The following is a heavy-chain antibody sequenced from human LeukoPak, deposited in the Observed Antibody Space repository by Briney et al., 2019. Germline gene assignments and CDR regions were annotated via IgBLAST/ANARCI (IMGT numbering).Heavy chain of an antibody. CDR1: GFTFSSFW. D-gene: IGHD6-13*01. J-gene: IGHJ4*02. V-gene: IGHV3-53*01. Sequence: GGSLRLSCAASGFTFSSFWMSWVRQTPGKMLEWVSVIYSGGSTSYAASVKGRFTISRDNSKNTLYLQMNSLRAEDTAVYYCARGGHRQQQLDYWGQGTLVTVSS. CDR2: IYSGGST. CDR3: ARGGHRQQQLDY.